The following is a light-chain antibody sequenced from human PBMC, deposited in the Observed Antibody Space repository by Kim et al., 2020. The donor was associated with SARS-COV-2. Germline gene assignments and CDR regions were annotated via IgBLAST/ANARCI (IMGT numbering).Light chain of an antibody. J-gene: IGKJ1*01. V-gene: IGKV1-5*01. CDR3: QQYETYST. CDR2: DAS. Sequence: DFQMTQSPSTLSASVGDIVTITWRASQSINTRLAWYQQKPGKAPELLIYDASSLRSEVPSRFSGSGSETEFALTISGLQPDDFATYYCQQYETYSTFGQGTKVDIK. CDR1: QSINTR.